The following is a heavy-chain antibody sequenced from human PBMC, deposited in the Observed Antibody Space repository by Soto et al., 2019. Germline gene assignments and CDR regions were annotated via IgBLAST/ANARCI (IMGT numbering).Heavy chain of an antibody. CDR1: GYSFTSYW. Sequence: GESLKISCKGSGYSFTSYWIGWVRQMPGKGLEWMGIIYPGDSDTRYSPSFQGQVTISADKSISTAYLQWGSLKASDTAMYYCVRPAPSLAYCGGDCYPPGAFDIWGQGTMVTVSS. CDR3: VRPAPSLAYCGGDCYPPGAFDI. CDR2: IYPGDSDT. J-gene: IGHJ3*02. D-gene: IGHD2-21*01. V-gene: IGHV5-51*01.